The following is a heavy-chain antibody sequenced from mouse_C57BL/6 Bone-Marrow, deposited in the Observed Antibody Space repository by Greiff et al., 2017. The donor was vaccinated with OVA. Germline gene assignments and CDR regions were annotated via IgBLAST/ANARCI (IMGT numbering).Heavy chain of an antibody. CDR2: IHPNSGST. Sequence: QVQLQQPGAELVKPGASVKLSCKASGYTFTSYWMHWVKQRPGQGLEWIGMIHPNSGSTNYNEKFKSKATLTVDKSSSTAYMQLSSLTSEDSAVYYCARSVTGIAMDYWGQGTSVTVSS. V-gene: IGHV1-64*01. D-gene: IGHD4-1*01. CDR3: ARSVTGIAMDY. CDR1: GYTFTSYW. J-gene: IGHJ4*01.